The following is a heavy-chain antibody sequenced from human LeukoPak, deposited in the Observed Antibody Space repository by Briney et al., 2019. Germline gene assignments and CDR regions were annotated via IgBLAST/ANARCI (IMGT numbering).Heavy chain of an antibody. D-gene: IGHD6-19*01. Sequence: GGSLRLSCAASGFTFSNYAMSWVRQAPGKGLEWVSTISGSGGSTYYADSVKGRFTISRDNSKNTLYLQMNSLRAEDTAVYYCARCSGWYVVDYYYYMDVWGKGTTVTVSS. CDR1: GFTFSNYA. V-gene: IGHV3-23*01. J-gene: IGHJ6*03. CDR3: ARCSGWYVVDYYYYMDV. CDR2: ISGSGGST.